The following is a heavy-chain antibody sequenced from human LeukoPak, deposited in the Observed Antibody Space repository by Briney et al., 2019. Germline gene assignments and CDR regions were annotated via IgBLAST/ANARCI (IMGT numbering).Heavy chain of an antibody. CDR1: GGSISSGGYY. V-gene: IGHV4-30-2*01. Sequence: SQTLSLTCTVSGGSISSGGYYWTWIRQPPGKGLEWIGEINHSGSTNYNPSLKSRVTISVDTSKNQFSLKLSSVTAADTAVYYCARGNMVRGVMDYWGQGTLVTVSS. D-gene: IGHD3-10*01. CDR2: INHSGST. CDR3: ARGNMVRGVMDY. J-gene: IGHJ4*02.